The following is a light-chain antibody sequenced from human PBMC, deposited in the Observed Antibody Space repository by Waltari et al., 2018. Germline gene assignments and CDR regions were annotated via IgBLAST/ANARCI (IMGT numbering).Light chain of an antibody. CDR1: QNVNSF. Sequence: EIVLTQSPGTLSLSPGDRATLSCRASQNVNSFLAWYQQKRGQAPRLLIYDASKRATGIPDRISSSGSGTDFTLTISSLEPEDFAIYYCQQRGNLPETFGRGTRVEMK. J-gene: IGKJ2*01. CDR3: QQRGNLPET. V-gene: IGKV3-11*01. CDR2: DAS.